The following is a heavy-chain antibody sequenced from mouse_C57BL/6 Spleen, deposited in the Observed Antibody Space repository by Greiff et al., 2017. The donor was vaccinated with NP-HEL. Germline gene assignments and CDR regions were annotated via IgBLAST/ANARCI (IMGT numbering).Heavy chain of an antibody. CDR3: AKGGTGTGVFAY. Sequence: VQLVESGPGLVAPSQSLSITCTVSGFSLTSYGVSWVRQPPGKGLEWLGVIWGDGSTNYHSALISRLSISKANSNSKVFLKLNRLQADDTAAYCCAKGGTGTGVFAYWGQGTLVTVSA. V-gene: IGHV2-3*01. D-gene: IGHD4-1*01. CDR2: IWGDGST. CDR1: GFSLTSYG. J-gene: IGHJ3*01.